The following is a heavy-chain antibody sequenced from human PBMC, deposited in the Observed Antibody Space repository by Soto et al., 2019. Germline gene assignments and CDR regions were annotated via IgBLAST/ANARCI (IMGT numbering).Heavy chain of an antibody. CDR1: GFTFSSYS. J-gene: IGHJ4*02. Sequence: GGSLRLSCAASGFTFSSYSMNWVRQAPGKGLEWVSSISSSSSYIYYADSVKGRFTISRDNAKNSLYLQMNSLRAEDTAVYYCARDPGIAAAGTLGYWGQGTLVTVSS. V-gene: IGHV3-21*01. CDR3: ARDPGIAAAGTLGY. CDR2: ISSSSSYI. D-gene: IGHD6-13*01.